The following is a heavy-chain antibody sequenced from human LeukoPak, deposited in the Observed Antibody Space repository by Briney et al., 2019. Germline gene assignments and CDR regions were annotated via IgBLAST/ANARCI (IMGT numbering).Heavy chain of an antibody. CDR2: INPNSGGT. V-gene: IGHV1-2*02. CDR1: GYTFTGYY. Sequence: GASVKVSCKASGYTFTGYYMHWVRQAPGQGLEWMGWINPNSGGTNYAQKFQGRVTMTRDTSTSTVYMELSSLRSEDTAVYYCARDLAQYYYYYCYMDVWGKGTTVTVSS. J-gene: IGHJ6*03. CDR3: ARDLAQYYYYYCYMDV. D-gene: IGHD3-3*02.